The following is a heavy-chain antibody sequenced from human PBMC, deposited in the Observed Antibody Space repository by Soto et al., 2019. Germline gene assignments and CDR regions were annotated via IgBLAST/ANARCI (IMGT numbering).Heavy chain of an antibody. J-gene: IGHJ6*02. D-gene: IGHD2-2*03. CDR2: VYSSENI. V-gene: IGHV4-39*01. Sequence: QLQLQESGPGLVKPSGTLSLTCTVSGGSVSSNSYSWGWIRQSPGKGLEWIGTVYSSENIYYNPSLMGLVTISVDTAKNEFSLRLSSVTASDTDVYYFARLNGYCVSSHCHGYYVMDVWGQGTTGTVSS. CDR3: ARLNGYCVSSHCHGYYVMDV. CDR1: GGSVSSNSYS.